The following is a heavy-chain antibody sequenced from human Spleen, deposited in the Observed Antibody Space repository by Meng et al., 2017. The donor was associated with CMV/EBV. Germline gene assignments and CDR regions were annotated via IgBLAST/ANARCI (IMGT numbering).Heavy chain of an antibody. Sequence: GESLKISCAASGFTFSSYWMSWVRQAPGKGLEWVAVISYDGNIKNYADSVKGRFTVSRDNSKNALSLQMNSLRAEDTAVYYCARLNGYYFDYWGQGTLVTVSS. V-gene: IGHV3-30-3*01. CDR1: GFTFSSYW. J-gene: IGHJ4*02. CDR3: ARLNGYYFDY. CDR2: ISYDGNIK.